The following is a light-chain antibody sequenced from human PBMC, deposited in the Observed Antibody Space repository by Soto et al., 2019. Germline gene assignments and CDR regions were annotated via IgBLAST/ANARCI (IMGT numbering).Light chain of an antibody. Sequence: QSALTQPRSVSGSPGQSVTISCTGTSSEVGGYHYVSWYQQHPGKAPKVIIYDVSKRPSGVPDRFSGSKSGNTASLTISGLQAEDEADYYCCSYAGSYTYVFGTGTKVTVL. V-gene: IGLV2-11*01. CDR3: CSYAGSYTYV. J-gene: IGLJ1*01. CDR2: DVS. CDR1: SSEVGGYHY.